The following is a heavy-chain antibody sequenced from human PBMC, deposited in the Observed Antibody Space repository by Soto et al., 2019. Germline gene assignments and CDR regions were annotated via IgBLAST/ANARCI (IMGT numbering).Heavy chain of an antibody. CDR1: GYTFTNYD. CDR3: ARGFNDYVWGSYRYTPNFDY. J-gene: IGHJ4*02. Sequence: ASVTVSCKASGYTFTNYDINWVRQAPGQGLEWMGWMNVNSGDTGFAQEFQGRITMTRNTSMSTAYMELSSLRSEDTAVYYCARGFNDYVWGSYRYTPNFDYWGQGTLVTVSS. V-gene: IGHV1-8*01. CDR2: MNVNSGDT. D-gene: IGHD3-16*02.